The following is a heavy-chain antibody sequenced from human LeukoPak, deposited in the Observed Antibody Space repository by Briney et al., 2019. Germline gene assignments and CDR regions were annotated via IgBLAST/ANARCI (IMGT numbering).Heavy chain of an antibody. V-gene: IGHV3-74*01. CDR3: ASQIVPAANFDY. D-gene: IGHD2-2*01. Sequence: GSLRLSCAASGFTFSTYWRHWVRQAPGKGLVWVSRINSDGGSSSYADSVMGRFTISRDNAKNTLFLQMNSLRAEDTAVYYCASQIVPAANFDYWGQGTLVTVSS. CDR2: INSDGGSS. J-gene: IGHJ4*02. CDR1: GFTFSTYW.